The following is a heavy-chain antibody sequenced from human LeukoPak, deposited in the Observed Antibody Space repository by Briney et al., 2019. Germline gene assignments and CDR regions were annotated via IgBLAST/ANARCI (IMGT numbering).Heavy chain of an antibody. Sequence: SGGSLRLSCAASGFTFSDYWIHWVRQAPGKGLVWVSRINTDGSITNYADSVKGRFSISRDNAKNTLYLQMSSLRAEDTAVYYCARDRGPRTGFMVREAYDYWSQGTLVTVSS. CDR3: ARDRGPRTGFMVREAYDY. CDR1: GFTFSDYW. J-gene: IGHJ4*02. D-gene: IGHD3-10*01. CDR2: INTDGSIT. V-gene: IGHV3-74*01.